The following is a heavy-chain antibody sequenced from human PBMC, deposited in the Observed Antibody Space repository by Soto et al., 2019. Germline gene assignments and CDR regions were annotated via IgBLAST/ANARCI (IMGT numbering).Heavy chain of an antibody. CDR3: ARGERVAGDY. CDR2: INAGNGNT. Sequence: QVQLVQSGAEEKKPGASVKVSCKASGYTFTSYAMHWVRQAPGQRLEWMGWINAGNGNTKCSQKFQDRVTITRDTPACTAYMELSSLTSEDTAVYYCARGERVAGDYWGQGTLVTVSS. CDR1: GYTFTSYA. D-gene: IGHD2-15*01. J-gene: IGHJ4*02. V-gene: IGHV1-3*05.